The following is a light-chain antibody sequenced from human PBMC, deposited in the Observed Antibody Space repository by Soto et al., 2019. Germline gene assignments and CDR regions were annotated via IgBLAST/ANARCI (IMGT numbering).Light chain of an antibody. J-gene: IGKJ2*01. CDR1: QSINSY. CDR2: AAS. Sequence: DIQMTQSPSSLSASVGDRVTITCRASQSINSYLNWYQQKPGKAPKLLIYAASSLQSGVQSRFSGSGFGTDFTLTISSLQPEDFATYYCQQSYSTPPMYTFGQGTKLEIK. CDR3: QQSYSTPPMYT. V-gene: IGKV1-39*01.